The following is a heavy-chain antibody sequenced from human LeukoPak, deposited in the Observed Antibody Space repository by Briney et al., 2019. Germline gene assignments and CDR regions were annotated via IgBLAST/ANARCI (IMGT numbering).Heavy chain of an antibody. CDR1: GGSFSRYY. Sequence: SETLSLTCAVYGGSFSRYYWSWIRQPPGKGLEWIGEINHSGSTNYNPSLKSRVTISVDTSKNQFSLKLSSVTAADTAVYYCARGNRPYFDYWGQGTLVTVSS. CDR2: INHSGST. J-gene: IGHJ4*02. CDR3: ARGNRPYFDY. D-gene: IGHD1-14*01. V-gene: IGHV4-34*01.